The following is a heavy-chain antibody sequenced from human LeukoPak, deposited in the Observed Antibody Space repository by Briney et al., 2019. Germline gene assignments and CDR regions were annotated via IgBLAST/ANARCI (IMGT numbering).Heavy chain of an antibody. CDR1: GFMVSSNY. Sequence: TGGSLRLSCAASGFMVSSNYMSWVRQAPGKGLEWVSVMYSDGSTYYADSVKGRFTISRDNSKNTLYLQMNSLRAEDTAVYYCARIWNYGNWGQGTLVTVSS. CDR2: MYSDGST. CDR3: ARIWNYGN. J-gene: IGHJ4*02. V-gene: IGHV3-53*01. D-gene: IGHD1-7*01.